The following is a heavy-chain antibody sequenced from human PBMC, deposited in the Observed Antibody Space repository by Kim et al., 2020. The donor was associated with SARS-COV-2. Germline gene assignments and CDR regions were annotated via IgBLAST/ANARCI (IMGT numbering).Heavy chain of an antibody. V-gene: IGHV4-34*01. CDR2: INHSGST. D-gene: IGHD2-2*01. CDR1: GGSFSGYY. J-gene: IGHJ4*02. CDR3: ARGALGYCSSTSCYRLHYFVY. Sequence: SETLSLTCAVYGGSFSGYYWSWIRQPPGKGLEWIGEINHSGSTNYNPSLKSRVTISVDTSKNQFSLKLSSVTAADTAVYYCARGALGYCSSTSCYRLHYFVYWGQGTLVTVSS.